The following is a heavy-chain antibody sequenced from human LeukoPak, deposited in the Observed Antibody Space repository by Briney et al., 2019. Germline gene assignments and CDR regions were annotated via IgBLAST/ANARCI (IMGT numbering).Heavy chain of an antibody. CDR2: IYHSGST. V-gene: IGHV4-38-2*01. CDR3: ARVAWSGYYWFDP. Sequence: KSSETLSLTCAVSGYSISSGYYWGWIRQPPGKGLEWIGSIYHSGSTYYNPSLKGRVTISVDTSKNPFSLKLSSVTAADTAVYYCARVAWSGYYWFDPWGQGTLVTVSS. CDR1: GYSISSGYY. J-gene: IGHJ5*02. D-gene: IGHD3-3*01.